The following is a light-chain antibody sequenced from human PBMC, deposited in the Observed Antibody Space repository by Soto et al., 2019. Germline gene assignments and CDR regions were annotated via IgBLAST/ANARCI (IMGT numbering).Light chain of an antibody. CDR3: QQYDNWEFT. CDR1: QSVGDNY. V-gene: IGKV3-20*01. CDR2: GAS. J-gene: IGKJ3*01. Sequence: EIVLTQSPGTLSLSPGERATLSCRASQSVGDNYLAWYQQKPGQAPRLLIYGASSRATGIPDRFTGSGSGTDFTLTISDLEPEDFAVYYCQQYDNWEFTFGPGTKVEI.